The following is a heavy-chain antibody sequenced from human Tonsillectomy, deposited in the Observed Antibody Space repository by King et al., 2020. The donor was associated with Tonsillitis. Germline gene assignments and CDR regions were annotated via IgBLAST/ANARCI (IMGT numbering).Heavy chain of an antibody. D-gene: IGHD5-18*01. CDR3: ARREYSYYYFDS. CDR2: IYPGDSDT. Sequence: VQLVQSGGEVKKPGESLKISCKGSGYTFVRYWIGCARQMPGKGLEWMGLIYPGDSDTRYSPSFQGQVTISVDKSRSTAYLQWSSLKASDTATYYCARREYSYYYFDSWGQGTLVTVSS. J-gene: IGHJ4*02. CDR1: GYTFVRYW. V-gene: IGHV5-51*01.